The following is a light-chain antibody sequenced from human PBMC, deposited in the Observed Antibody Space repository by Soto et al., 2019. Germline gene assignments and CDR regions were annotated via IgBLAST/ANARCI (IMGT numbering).Light chain of an antibody. CDR1: SSDVGGYNY. CDR2: DVS. J-gene: IGLJ1*01. V-gene: IGLV2-14*01. Sequence: QSALTQPASVSGSPGQSITISCTGTSSDVGGYNYVSWYQQHPGKTPKLMIYDVSNRPSGVSNRFSGSKSGNTASLTISGRQAEDEAAYYCSSYTSSSTLVFGTGTKVTVL. CDR3: SSYTSSSTLV.